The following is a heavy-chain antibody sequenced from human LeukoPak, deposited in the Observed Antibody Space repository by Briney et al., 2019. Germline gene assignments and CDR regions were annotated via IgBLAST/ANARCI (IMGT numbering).Heavy chain of an antibody. V-gene: IGHV4-39*01. D-gene: IGHD3-3*01. CDR2: IYYTGST. Sequence: PSETLSLTCTVSGGSISSSSYYWGWIRQPPGKGLEWIGSIYYTGSTYYNPSLKSRVIISVDTSKNQFSLNLSSVTAADTAVYYCARLDFWSGHKFDPWGQGTLVTVSS. J-gene: IGHJ5*02. CDR1: GGSISSSSYY. CDR3: ARLDFWSGHKFDP.